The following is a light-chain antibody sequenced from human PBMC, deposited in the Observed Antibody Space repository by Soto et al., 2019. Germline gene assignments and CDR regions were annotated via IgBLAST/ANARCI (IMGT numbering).Light chain of an antibody. CDR3: QHYGTSAL. J-gene: IGKJ3*01. Sequence: EIVLTQSPGTLSLSPGERATLSCQASQSVSSSYLAWYQQKPGQAPRLLIYDASRATGIPDRFSASGSGTDFTLSITRLEPEDFAVYYCQHYGTSALFGPGTKVDI. CDR2: DAS. V-gene: IGKV3-20*01. CDR1: QSVSSSY.